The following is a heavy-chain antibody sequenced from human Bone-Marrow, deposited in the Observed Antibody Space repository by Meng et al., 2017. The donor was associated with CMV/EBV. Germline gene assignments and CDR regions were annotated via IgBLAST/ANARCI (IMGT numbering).Heavy chain of an antibody. CDR2: INPNSGGT. CDR3: AREYQLLYNWFDP. V-gene: IGHV1-2*02. D-gene: IGHD2-2*01. CDR1: GYTFTGYY. Sequence: ASVKVSCKASGYTFTGYYMHWVRQAPGQGLEWMGWINPNSGGTNYAQKFQGRVTMTRDTSISTAYMELSRLRSDDTAVYYCAREYQLLYNWFDPWDQGTLVTVSS. J-gene: IGHJ5*02.